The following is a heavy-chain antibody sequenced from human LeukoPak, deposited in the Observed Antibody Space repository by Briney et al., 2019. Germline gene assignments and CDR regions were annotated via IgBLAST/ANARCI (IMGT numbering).Heavy chain of an antibody. V-gene: IGHV3-23*01. CDR3: AKSYCSSTSCGGAPGTFDI. CDR1: GFTFSSYA. D-gene: IGHD2-2*01. Sequence: PGGSLRLSCAASGFTFSSYAMSWVRQAPGKGLEWVSAISGSGGSTYYADSVKGRFTISRDNSKNTLYLQMNSLRAEDAAVYYCAKSYCSSTSCGGAPGTFDIWGQGTMVTVSS. CDR2: ISGSGGST. J-gene: IGHJ3*02.